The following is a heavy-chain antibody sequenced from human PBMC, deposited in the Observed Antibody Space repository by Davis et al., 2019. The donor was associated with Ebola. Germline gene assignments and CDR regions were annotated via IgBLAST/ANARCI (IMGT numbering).Heavy chain of an antibody. V-gene: IGHV5-51*01. CDR2: IYPGDSDT. D-gene: IGHD3-10*01. CDR1: GYTFTTYW. J-gene: IGHJ4*02. Sequence: GESLKISCKGSGYTFTTYWMGWVRQMPGKGLEWMGIIYPGDSDTRYSPSFQGQVTISADKSISTAYLQWSSLKTSDTAMYYCARRGGWGGRFLDYWGQGTLVTVSS. CDR3: ARRGGWGGRFLDY.